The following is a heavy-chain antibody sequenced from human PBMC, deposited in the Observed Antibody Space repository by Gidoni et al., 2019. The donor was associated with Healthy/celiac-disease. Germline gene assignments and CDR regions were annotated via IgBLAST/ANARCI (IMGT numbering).Heavy chain of an antibody. J-gene: IGHJ3*02. CDR3: ARGGGPPWRGYDFWSGYYTRGAFDI. CDR2: INHSGST. Sequence: QVQLQQWGAGLLKPSETLSLPCAVYGGSFSGYYWSWLLQPPGKGLEWIGEINHSGSTNYNPSLKSRVTISVDTSKNQFSLKLSSVTAADTAVYYCARGGGPPWRGYDFWSGYYTRGAFDIWGQGTMVTVSS. CDR1: GGSFSGYY. D-gene: IGHD3-3*01. V-gene: IGHV4-34*01.